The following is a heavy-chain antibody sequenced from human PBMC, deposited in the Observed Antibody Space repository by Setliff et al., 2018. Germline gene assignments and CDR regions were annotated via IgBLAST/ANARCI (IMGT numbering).Heavy chain of an antibody. CDR3: ARTLPTYCRDGPCKVGALDI. CDR1: GGTFSSYA. Sequence: SVKVSCKASGGTFSSYAISWVRQAPGQGLEWMGGIIPIFGTANYAQKFQGRVTITADESTSTAYMELSSLRSEDTAVYYCARTLPTYCRDGPCKVGALDIWGQGTMVTVSS. J-gene: IGHJ3*02. D-gene: IGHD1-26*01. V-gene: IGHV1-69*13. CDR2: IIPIFGTA.